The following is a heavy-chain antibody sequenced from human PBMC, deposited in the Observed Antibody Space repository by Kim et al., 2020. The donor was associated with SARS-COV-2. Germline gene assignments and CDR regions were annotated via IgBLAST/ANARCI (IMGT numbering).Heavy chain of an antibody. D-gene: IGHD2-2*01. V-gene: IGHV4-34*01. CDR3: ARGGRLIVVVPAASPPYYYYYGMDV. CDR2: INHSGST. J-gene: IGHJ6*02. Sequence: SETLSLTCAVYGGSFSGYYWSWIRQPPGKGLEWIGVINHSGSTNYNPSLKSRVTISVDTSKNQFSLKLSSVTAADTAVYYCARGGRLIVVVPAASPPYYYYYGMDVWGQGTTVTVSS. CDR1: GGSFSGYY.